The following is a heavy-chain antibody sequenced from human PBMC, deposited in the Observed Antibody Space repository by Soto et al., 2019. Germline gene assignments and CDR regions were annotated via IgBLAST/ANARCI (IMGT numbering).Heavy chain of an antibody. Sequence: QVQLVESGGGVVQPGRSLRLSCAASGFTFSSYAMHWVRQAPGEGLEWVAVISYDGSNKYYADSVKGRFTISRDNSKNTLYLQMNSLRAEDTAVYYCAREGSFWGQGTLVTVSS. V-gene: IGHV3-30-3*01. D-gene: IGHD3-10*01. J-gene: IGHJ4*02. CDR3: AREGSF. CDR1: GFTFSSYA. CDR2: ISYDGSNK.